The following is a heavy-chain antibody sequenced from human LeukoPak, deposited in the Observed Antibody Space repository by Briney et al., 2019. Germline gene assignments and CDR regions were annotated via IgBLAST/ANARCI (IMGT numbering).Heavy chain of an antibody. Sequence: SETLSLTCTASGGSISSSSYYWGWIRQPPGKGLEWIGSIYYSGSTYYNPSLKSRVTISVDTSKNQFSLKLSSVTAADTAVYYCARDDGRGIVTPYWGQGTLVTVSS. CDR2: IYYSGST. CDR1: GGSISSSSYY. D-gene: IGHD1-26*01. V-gene: IGHV4-39*07. J-gene: IGHJ4*02. CDR3: ARDDGRGIVTPY.